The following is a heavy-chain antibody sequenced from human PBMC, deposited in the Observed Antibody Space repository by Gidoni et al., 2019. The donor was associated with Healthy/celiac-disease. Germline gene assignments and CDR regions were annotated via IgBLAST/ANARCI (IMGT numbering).Heavy chain of an antibody. V-gene: IGHV3-23*01. CDR1: GSTFSSYA. Sequence: EVQLLESGGGLVQPGGSLRLSCAASGSTFSSYAMSWVRQAPGKGLEWVSAISGSGGRTYYADSVKGRFTISRDNSKNTLYLQMNSLRAEDTAVYYCAKPGYSSGWPVLDYWGQGTLVTVSS. CDR2: ISGSGGRT. D-gene: IGHD6-19*01. J-gene: IGHJ4*02. CDR3: AKPGYSSGWPVLDY.